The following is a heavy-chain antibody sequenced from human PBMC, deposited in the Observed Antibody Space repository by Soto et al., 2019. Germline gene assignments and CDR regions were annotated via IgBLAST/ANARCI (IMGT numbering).Heavy chain of an antibody. CDR3: ARGSSGLSRPHNGGRRYYGMDV. Sequence: SETLSLTCSVYVGSFSGYYWSGIRQPPGKGLEWIGEINHGGSTNYTPSLKSRVTISVDTSKNQFSLKLSSVTAADTAVYYCARGSSGLSRPHNGGRRYYGMDVWGQGTTVT. CDR1: VGSFSGYY. V-gene: IGHV4-34*01. CDR2: INHGGST. D-gene: IGHD2-8*01. J-gene: IGHJ6*02.